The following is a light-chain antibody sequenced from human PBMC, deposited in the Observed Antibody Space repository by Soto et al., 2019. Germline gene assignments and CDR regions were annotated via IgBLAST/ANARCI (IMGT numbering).Light chain of an antibody. CDR2: DAS. J-gene: IGKJ2*01. V-gene: IGKV3-15*01. CDR3: LQYSTWPPLYT. Sequence: EIVMTQSPAALSVSLGERVSLTCRASQGVSSYLAWYQQKPGQAPRLLISDASTRATDIPDRFSGSGSGTGFTLPISSLQSSDLAVYYCLQYSTWPPLYTFGQGTKLEIK. CDR1: QGVSSY.